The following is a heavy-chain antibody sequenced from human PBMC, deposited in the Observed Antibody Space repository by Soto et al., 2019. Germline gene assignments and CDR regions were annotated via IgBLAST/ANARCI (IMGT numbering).Heavy chain of an antibody. J-gene: IGHJ3*02. Sequence: PGGSLRLSCAASGFTFGTYTMNWVRQAPGKGLEWVSALGGGGDTHYAESVKGRFTISRDNAKNSLYLQMNSLRDEDTAVYYCARETGYSSGWRKTDAFDIWGQGTMVTVSS. D-gene: IGHD6-19*01. CDR1: GFTFGTYT. CDR3: ARETGYSSGWRKTDAFDI. V-gene: IGHV3-23*01. CDR2: LGGGGDT.